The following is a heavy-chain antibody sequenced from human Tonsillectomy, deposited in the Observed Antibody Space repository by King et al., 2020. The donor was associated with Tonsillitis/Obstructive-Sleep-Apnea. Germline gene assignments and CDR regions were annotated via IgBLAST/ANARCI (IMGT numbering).Heavy chain of an antibody. D-gene: IGHD3-22*01. CDR1: GFTFSRYA. V-gene: IGHV3-30*04. Sequence: VQLVESGGGVVQPGRSLRLSCAASGFTFSRYAMHWVRQGPGKGLEWAAVISYDGSDKYYADSVKGRLTISRDNSKNTLYLQMNTLRAEDTAVYHCARAHYYDSSDYPYYYHGMDVWGQGTTVTVSS. CDR2: ISYDGSDK. CDR3: ARAHYYDSSDYPYYYHGMDV. J-gene: IGHJ6*02.